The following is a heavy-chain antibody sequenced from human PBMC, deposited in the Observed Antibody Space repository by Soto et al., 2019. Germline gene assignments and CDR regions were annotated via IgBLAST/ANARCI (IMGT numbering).Heavy chain of an antibody. V-gene: IGHV4-34*01. J-gene: IGHJ4*02. CDR2: INHSGST. CDR1: GGSFSGYY. Sequence: PSETLSLTCAVYGGSFSGYYWSWIRQHPGKGLEWIGEINHSGSTNYNPSLKSRVTISVDTSKNQFSLKLSSVTAADTAVYYCARVRAVAVRFAVYFDYWGQGTLVTVSS. CDR3: ARVRAVAVRFAVYFDY. D-gene: IGHD6-19*01.